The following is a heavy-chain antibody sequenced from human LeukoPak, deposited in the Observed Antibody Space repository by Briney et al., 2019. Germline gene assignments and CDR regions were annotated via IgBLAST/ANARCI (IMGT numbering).Heavy chain of an antibody. CDR1: GDSISSSNSY. Sequence: PSETLSLTCTVSGDSISSSNSYWGWIRQPPGKGLEWIGEINDSGSTNYNPSLKSRVTISVDTSKNQFSLKLSSVTAADTAVYYCARRHRQAPYVWGSYRYTTAYFFDYWGQGTLVTVSS. CDR3: ARRHRQAPYVWGSYRYTTAYFFDY. CDR2: INDSGST. J-gene: IGHJ4*02. V-gene: IGHV4-39*07. D-gene: IGHD3-16*02.